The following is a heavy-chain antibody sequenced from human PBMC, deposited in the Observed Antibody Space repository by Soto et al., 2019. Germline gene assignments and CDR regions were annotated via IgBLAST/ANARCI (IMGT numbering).Heavy chain of an antibody. CDR3: AREGPGWYWGH. CDR1: GGSISSSNW. V-gene: IGHV4-4*02. Sequence: QVPLQESGPGLVKTSETLSLTCGVSGGSISSSNWWSWVRQAPGKGLEWIGEIYQSGTTYYKESLQSRVTLSLDRSRNEISLRLTSVTAADTAIYFCAREGPGWYWGHWGPGTHVTVSS. D-gene: IGHD6-19*01. CDR2: IYQSGTT. J-gene: IGHJ4*02.